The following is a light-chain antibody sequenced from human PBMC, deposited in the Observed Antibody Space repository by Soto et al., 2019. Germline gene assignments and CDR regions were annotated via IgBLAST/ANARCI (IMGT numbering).Light chain of an antibody. CDR3: SSYTSTTPII. V-gene: IGLV2-14*01. CDR2: EVS. J-gene: IGLJ2*01. CDR1: SSDVGGYNY. Sequence: QSALTQPASVSGSPGQSITISCTGTSSDVGGYNYVSWYQQHPGKTPKLIIYEVSNWPSGVSNRFSGSKSGNTASLTISGLQAEDEADYFCSSYTSTTPIIFGGGTKLTVL.